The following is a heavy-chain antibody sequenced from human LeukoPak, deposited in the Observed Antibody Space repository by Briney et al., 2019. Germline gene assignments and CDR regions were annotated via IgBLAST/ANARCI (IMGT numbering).Heavy chain of an antibody. V-gene: IGHV1-2*02. Sequence: ASVKVSCKASGYTFTGYYMHWVRQAPGQGLEWMGWINPNSGGTNYAQKFQGRVTMTRDTSISTAYMELSRLRSDDTAVYYCARDLRAAVAGSILSNYGMDVWGQGTTVTVSS. CDR2: INPNSGGT. J-gene: IGHJ6*02. D-gene: IGHD6-19*01. CDR3: ARDLRAAVAGSILSNYGMDV. CDR1: GYTFTGYY.